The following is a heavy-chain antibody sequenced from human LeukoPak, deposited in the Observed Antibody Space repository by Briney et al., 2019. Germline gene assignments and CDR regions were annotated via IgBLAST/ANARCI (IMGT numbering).Heavy chain of an antibody. V-gene: IGHV1-2*06. CDR2: INPNSGAT. Sequence: ASVKVSCKTSGYTFTGYYIHWVRQAPGLGLELMGRINPNSGATNYAQKFQGRVTMTRDTSISTAYMEVSRLRSDDTAVYYYARDDGGDSSGYNTIDYWGQGTLVTVSS. D-gene: IGHD3-22*01. CDR3: ARDDGGDSSGYNTIDY. CDR1: GYTFTGYY. J-gene: IGHJ4*02.